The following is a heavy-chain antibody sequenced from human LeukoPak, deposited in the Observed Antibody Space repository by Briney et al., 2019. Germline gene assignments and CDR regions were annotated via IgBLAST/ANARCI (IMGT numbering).Heavy chain of an antibody. CDR2: IYYSGST. CDR1: GGSISSGDFY. CDR3: ARVPTSGGDFWSGYYRHAFDI. D-gene: IGHD3-3*01. V-gene: IGHV4-30-4*08. Sequence: SQTLSLTCTVSGGSISSGDFYWSWIRQPPGKGLEWIGYIYYSGSTYYSPSLKRRVTISVDTSKNQFSLKLSSVTAADTAVYYCARVPTSGGDFWSGYYRHAFDIWGQGTMVTVSS. J-gene: IGHJ3*02.